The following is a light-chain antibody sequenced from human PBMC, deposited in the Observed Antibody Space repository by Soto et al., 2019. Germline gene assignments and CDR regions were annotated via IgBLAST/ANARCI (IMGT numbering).Light chain of an antibody. CDR2: EVS. V-gene: IGLV2-14*01. Sequence: QSALTQPASVSGSPGQSITISCSGTSSDIGGYNSVSWYQHHPGKAPKLLIYEVSNRPSGVSDRFSGSKSGNTASLTISGLQAEDEAEYYCNSYATTTALVLFGGGTKLTVL. CDR1: SSDIGGYNS. CDR3: NSYATTTALVL. J-gene: IGLJ2*01.